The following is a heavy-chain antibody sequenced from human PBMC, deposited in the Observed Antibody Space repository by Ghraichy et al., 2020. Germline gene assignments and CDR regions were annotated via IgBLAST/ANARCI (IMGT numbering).Heavy chain of an antibody. V-gene: IGHV3-7*01. J-gene: IGHJ3*02. Sequence: GGSLRLSCAASGFTFSSYWMSWVRQAPGKGLEWVANIKQDGSEKYYVDSVKGRFTISRDNAKNSLYLQMNSLRAEDTAVYYCASNSGSYGDAFDIWGQGTMVTVSS. CDR3: ASNSGSYGDAFDI. CDR1: GFTFSSYW. CDR2: IKQDGSEK. D-gene: IGHD1-26*01.